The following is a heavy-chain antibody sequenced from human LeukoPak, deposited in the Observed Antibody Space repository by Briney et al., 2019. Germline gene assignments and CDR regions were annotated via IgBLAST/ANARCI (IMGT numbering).Heavy chain of an antibody. CDR1: GGSISSSSYY. CDR2: IYYTGST. D-gene: IGHD2-2*01. J-gene: IGHJ5*02. CDR3: ARGDRPGYCSSTSCYDVWFDP. V-gene: IGHV4-39*07. Sequence: SETLSLTCTVSGGSISSSSYYWGWIRQPPGKGLEWIGSIYYTGSTYYNPSLKSRVTTSVDTSKNQFSLKLSSVTAADTAVYYCARGDRPGYCSSTSCYDVWFDPWGQGTLVTVSS.